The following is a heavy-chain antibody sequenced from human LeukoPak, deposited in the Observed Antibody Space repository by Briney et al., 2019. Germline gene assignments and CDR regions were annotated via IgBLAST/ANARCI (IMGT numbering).Heavy chain of an antibody. J-gene: IGHJ6*03. CDR2: IKQDGSEK. D-gene: IGHD5-18*01. Sequence: GGSLRLSCAASGFSFSSYWMSWVRQAPGKGLEWVANIKQDGSEKYYVDSVKGRFTISRDNAKNSLYLQMNSLGAEDTAVYYCARDPSRGYSYGRGYYYYYYMDVWGKGTTVTVSS. CDR1: GFSFSSYW. CDR3: ARDPSRGYSYGRGYYYYYYMDV. V-gene: IGHV3-7*01.